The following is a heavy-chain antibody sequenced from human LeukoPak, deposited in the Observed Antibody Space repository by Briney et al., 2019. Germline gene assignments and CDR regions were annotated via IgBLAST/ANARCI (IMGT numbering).Heavy chain of an antibody. CDR1: GYTFTSYG. CDR2: ISAYNGNT. D-gene: IGHD3-10*01. Sequence: GASVKVSCKASGYTFTSYGISWVRQAPGQGLEWMGWISAYNGNTNYAQKLQGRVTMTTDTSTSTVYMELRSLRSDDKAVYYCARDVRGAYGSGSYFPRNWFDPWGQGTLVTVSS. CDR3: ARDVRGAYGSGSYFPRNWFDP. V-gene: IGHV1-18*01. J-gene: IGHJ5*02.